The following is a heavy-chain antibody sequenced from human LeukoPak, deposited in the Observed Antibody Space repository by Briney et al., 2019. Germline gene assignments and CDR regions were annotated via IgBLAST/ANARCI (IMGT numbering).Heavy chain of an antibody. D-gene: IGHD1-26*01. V-gene: IGHV3-7*01. CDR1: GFTFNNYW. J-gene: IGHJ3*02. CDR2: IKPEGSAQ. CDR3: ARDAPPPWRALNGPTIVGATTTAFDI. Sequence: PGGSLRISCAASGFTFNNYWMTWVRQAPGKGLEWVANIKPEGSAQYYADSVRGRFTISRDNAKNSVFLHMNSLRAEDTAVYYCARDAPPPWRALNGPTIVGATTTAFDIWGQGTMVTVSS.